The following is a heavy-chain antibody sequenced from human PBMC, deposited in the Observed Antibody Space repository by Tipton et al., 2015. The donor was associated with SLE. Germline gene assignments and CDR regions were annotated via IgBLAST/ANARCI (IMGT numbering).Heavy chain of an antibody. Sequence: TLSLTCTVSGGSISSSGHDWDWIRQPPGKGVEWIGRIYYSVATHYNPSLKSRVTISADTSKNQFSLRLTSVTAADTAVYYCAKYASGTMFEYWGQGTLVTVSS. D-gene: IGHD2-8*01. CDR1: GGSISSSGHD. J-gene: IGHJ4*02. V-gene: IGHV4-39*01. CDR3: AKYASGTMFEY. CDR2: IYYSVAT.